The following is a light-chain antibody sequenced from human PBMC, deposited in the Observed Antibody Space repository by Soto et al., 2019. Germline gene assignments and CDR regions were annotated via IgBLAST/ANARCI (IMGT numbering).Light chain of an antibody. CDR1: QYINTR. J-gene: IGKJ1*01. CDR3: HQRQSWPRT. V-gene: IGKV3-11*01. CDR2: QTS. Sequence: DIVWTQSQDNKSSFPGDRVTLSCRASQYINTRLAWYQHRPGQAPRLLIYQTSIRAAGIPARFSASGSGTDSTLTISDVQPEDFALYYCHQRQSWPRTFGQGTIVDTK.